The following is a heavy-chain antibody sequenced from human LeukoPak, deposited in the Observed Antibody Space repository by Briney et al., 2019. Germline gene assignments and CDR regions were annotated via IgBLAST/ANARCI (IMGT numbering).Heavy chain of an antibody. CDR1: GFSVSGYW. CDR3: AREWQGGIAAAGTRIEGDY. V-gene: IGHV3-7*01. J-gene: IGHJ4*02. D-gene: IGHD6-13*01. Sequence: GVPLRLSCAVSGFSVSGYWMIWVRQAPGKELEGVANIKQDGSEKNYVDSVKGRFTISRDNAENSLFLQMNSLRVEDTAVYYCAREWQGGIAAAGTRIEGDYWGQGTLVAVSS. CDR2: IKQDGSEK.